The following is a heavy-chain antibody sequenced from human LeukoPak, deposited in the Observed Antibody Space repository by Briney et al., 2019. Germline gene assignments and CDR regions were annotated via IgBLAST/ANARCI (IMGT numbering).Heavy chain of an antibody. J-gene: IGHJ2*01. CDR2: INPNSGGT. Sequence: ASVKVSCTASGYSFTGYYMHWVRQAPGQALKWMGWINPNSGGTNYAQKFQGRVTMTRDTSTSTAYMELSRLRSDDTAVYYCARGDTGMAYWYFDLWGRGTLVTVSS. CDR1: GYSFTGYY. D-gene: IGHD5-18*01. CDR3: ARGDTGMAYWYFDL. V-gene: IGHV1-2*02.